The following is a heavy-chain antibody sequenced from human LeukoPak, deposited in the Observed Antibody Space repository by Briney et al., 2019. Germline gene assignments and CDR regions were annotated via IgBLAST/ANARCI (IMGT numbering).Heavy chain of an antibody. Sequence: SETLSLTCTVSGGSVSSGGYYWDWIRQHPGKGLEWIGYIYDSGSTYYNPSLKSRVTISVDTSKNQFSLKLSSVTAADTAVYYCAREDAGTVTIDSWGQGTLVTVSS. CDR2: IYDSGST. CDR1: GGSVSSGGYY. J-gene: IGHJ4*02. V-gene: IGHV4-31*03. CDR3: AREDAGTVTIDS. D-gene: IGHD4-17*01.